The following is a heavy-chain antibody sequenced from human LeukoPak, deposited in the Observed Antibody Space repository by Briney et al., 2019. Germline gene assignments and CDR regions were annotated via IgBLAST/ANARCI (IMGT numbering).Heavy chain of an antibody. CDR2: MNPNSGNT. V-gene: IGHV1-8*02. D-gene: IGHD6-19*01. CDR1: GYTFTSYG. CDR3: ARGASIAVAGIRAFGY. J-gene: IGHJ4*02. Sequence: ALVKVSCKASGYTFTSYGINWVRQATGQGLEWMGWMNPNSGNTGYAQKFQGRVTMTRNTSISTAYMELSSLRSEDTAVYYCARGASIAVAGIRAFGYWGQGTLVTVSS.